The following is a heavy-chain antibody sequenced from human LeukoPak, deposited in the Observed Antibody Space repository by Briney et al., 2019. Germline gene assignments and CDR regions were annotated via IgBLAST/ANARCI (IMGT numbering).Heavy chain of an antibody. J-gene: IGHJ3*02. CDR1: GFIFSDYA. V-gene: IGHV3-23*01. CDR2: ISAGGDGT. D-gene: IGHD2/OR15-2a*01. Sequence: GGSLRLSCATSGFIFSDYAMTWVRQAPGKGLEWVSGISAGGDGTYHADPVKGRFTISRDNSKNTLFLQMNNLRAEDTAKYYCAKSLLTTAAGTGRAFDIWGQGTMVTVSS. CDR3: AKSLLTTAAGTGRAFDI.